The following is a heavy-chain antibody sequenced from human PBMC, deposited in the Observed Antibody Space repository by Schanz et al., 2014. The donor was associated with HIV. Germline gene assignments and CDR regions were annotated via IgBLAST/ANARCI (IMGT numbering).Heavy chain of an antibody. J-gene: IGHJ6*02. CDR1: GLTFDDYA. CDR3: AKGIMGATEYYYGMDV. D-gene: IGHD1-26*01. CDR2: MSWNRRRI. V-gene: IGHV3-9*01. Sequence: EVQLVESGGGLVQPGRSLRLSCAAFGLTFDDYAMHWVRQVPGKGLEWVSGMSWNRRRIGYGDAVKGRFTISRDNANNFVYLEMNGLRVEDTALYYCAKGIMGATEYYYGMDVWGQGTMVTVSS.